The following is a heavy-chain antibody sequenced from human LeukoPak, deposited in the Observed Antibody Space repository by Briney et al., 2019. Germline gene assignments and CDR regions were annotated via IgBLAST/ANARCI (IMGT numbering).Heavy chain of an antibody. CDR3: VRGRITIFGVVNSHYYYYMDV. J-gene: IGHJ6*03. V-gene: IGHV1-69*05. CDR2: NIPMLGTA. Sequence: SVKVSCKGSGGTFNNYAISWGRQAPGEGGEGMGGNIPMLGTANYAQKFQGRDTITTDESTSTAYTELSRLRSEETAVYYCVRGRITIFGVVNSHYYYYMDVWGKGTTVTVSS. D-gene: IGHD3-3*01. CDR1: GGTFNNYA.